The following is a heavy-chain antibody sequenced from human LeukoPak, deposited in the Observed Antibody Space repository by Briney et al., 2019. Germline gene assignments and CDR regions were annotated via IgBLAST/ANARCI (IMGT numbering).Heavy chain of an antibody. CDR3: ARDSGSYFGFDY. CDR2: IYYSGST. CDR1: GGSISSYY. V-gene: IGHV4-59*01. Sequence: PPETLSLTCTVSGGSISSYYWSWIRQPPGKGLEWIGYIYYSGSTNYNPSLKSRVTISVDTSKNQFSLKLSSVTAADTAVYDCARDSGSYFGFDYWGQGTLVTVSS. D-gene: IGHD1-26*01. J-gene: IGHJ4*02.